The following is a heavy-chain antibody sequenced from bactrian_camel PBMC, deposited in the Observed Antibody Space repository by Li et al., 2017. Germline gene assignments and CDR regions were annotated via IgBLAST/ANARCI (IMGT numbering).Heavy chain of an antibody. Sequence: VQLVESGGGSVQAGGSLRLSCAASAHISGSVCMGYFRQAPGKEREGVASITRIHGGTAYADSVKGRFIISRDNTKNTWYLQMNILKPEDTAMYYCAAVVGCSTAPWLRDPGQRQGPIYWGQGTQVTVS. CDR3: AAVVGCSTAPWLRDPGQRQGPIY. D-gene: IGHD7*01. CDR1: AHISGSVC. J-gene: IGHJ4*01. CDR2: ITRIHGGT. V-gene: IGHV3S63*01.